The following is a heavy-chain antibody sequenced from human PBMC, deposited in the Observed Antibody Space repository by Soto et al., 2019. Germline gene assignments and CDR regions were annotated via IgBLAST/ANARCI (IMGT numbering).Heavy chain of an antibody. CDR1: GFTFSSYA. CDR2: ISGSGGST. CDR3: AKKRSGYYDSSGDEPYFDY. Sequence: GGSLRLSCAASGFTFSSYAMSWVRQAPGKGLEWVSAISGSGGSTYYADSAKGRFTISRDNSKNTLYLQMNSLRAEDTAVYYCAKKRSGYYDSSGDEPYFDYWGQGTLVTVS. V-gene: IGHV3-23*01. J-gene: IGHJ4*02. D-gene: IGHD3-22*01.